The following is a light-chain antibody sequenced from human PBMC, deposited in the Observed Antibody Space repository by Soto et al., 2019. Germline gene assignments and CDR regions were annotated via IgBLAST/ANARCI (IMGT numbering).Light chain of an antibody. CDR2: GAS. V-gene: IGKV3-20*01. Sequence: ENVLTQTPGTVSLSPGERATLTCRASQSVSSSFLAWYQQKPGQAPRLLIYGASSRATGIPDRFSGSGSGTDFALTISRLEPEDCTLYYCQHFGSSPRYTFGQGTKLEIK. CDR1: QSVSSSF. CDR3: QHFGSSPRYT. J-gene: IGKJ2*01.